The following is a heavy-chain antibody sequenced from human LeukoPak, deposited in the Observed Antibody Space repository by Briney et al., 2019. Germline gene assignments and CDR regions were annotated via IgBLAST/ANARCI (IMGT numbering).Heavy chain of an antibody. V-gene: IGHV1-2*04. CDR3: ARGTVVTSDAFDI. CDR1: GYTFTGYY. J-gene: IGHJ3*02. Sequence: ASVKVSCKSSGYTFTGYYMHWVRQAPGQGLEWMGWINPNSGGTNYAQKFQGWVTMTRDTSISTAYMELSRLRSDDTAVYYCARGTVVTSDAFDIWGQGTMVTVSS. CDR2: INPNSGGT. D-gene: IGHD4-23*01.